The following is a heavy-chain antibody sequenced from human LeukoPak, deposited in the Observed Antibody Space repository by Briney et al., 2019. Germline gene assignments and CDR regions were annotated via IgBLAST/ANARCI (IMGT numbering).Heavy chain of an antibody. D-gene: IGHD3-3*02. CDR2: IYPGDSDT. J-gene: IGHJ4*02. CDR1: GYSFTTNW. Sequence: GESLKISCKGSGYSFTTNWIVWVRKMPGKGLEWMGVIYPGDSDTRYTPSFQGQVTISADKSVSTAYLQWSSLKASDTAMYYCATTPLALTGETFDYWGQGTLVTVSS. V-gene: IGHV5-51*01. CDR3: ATTPLALTGETFDY.